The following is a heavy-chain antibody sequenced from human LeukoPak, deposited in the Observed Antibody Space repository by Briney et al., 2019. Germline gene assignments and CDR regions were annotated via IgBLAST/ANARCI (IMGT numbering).Heavy chain of an antibody. CDR3: ARDQCSTTTCPIDY. J-gene: IGHJ4*02. Sequence: GGSLRLSCAASGFTFSIYTMNWVGEAPGKGGEGVSYFIPSSHYIYYAVSVTAPVTISSDNATSSLYLQLDSLRAEDTAVYYCARDQCSTTTCPIDYWGQGTLVTVAS. CDR1: GFTFSIYT. V-gene: IGHV3-21*01. D-gene: IGHD2-2*01. CDR2: FIPSSHYI.